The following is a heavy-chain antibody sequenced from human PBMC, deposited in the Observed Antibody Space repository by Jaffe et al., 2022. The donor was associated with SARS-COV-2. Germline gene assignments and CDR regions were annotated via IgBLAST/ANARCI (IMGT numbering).Heavy chain of an antibody. CDR1: GGTFSSYT. J-gene: IGHJ5*02. CDR3: ARDRGAAAIQGFDP. CDR2: IIPILGIA. D-gene: IGHD6-13*01. Sequence: QVQLVQSGAEVKKPGSSVKVSCKASGGTFSSYTISWVRQAPGQGLEWMGRIIPILGIANYAQKFQGRVTITADKSTSTAYMELSSLRSEDTAVYYCARDRGAAAIQGFDPWGQGTLVTVSS. V-gene: IGHV1-69*08.